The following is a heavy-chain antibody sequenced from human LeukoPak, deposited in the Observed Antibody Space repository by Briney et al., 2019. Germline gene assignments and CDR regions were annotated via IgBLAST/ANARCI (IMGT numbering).Heavy chain of an antibody. D-gene: IGHD3-22*01. V-gene: IGHV4-39*01. J-gene: IGHJ4*02. CDR3: ARRGTYYYDSSGYYYV. Sequence: PSETLSLTCTVSGGSISSSSYYWGWIRQPPGKGLERIGSIYYSGSTYYNPSLKSRVTISVDTSKNQFSLKLSSVTAADTAVYYCARRGTYYYDSSGYYYVWGQGTLVTVSS. CDR2: IYYSGST. CDR1: GGSISSSSYY.